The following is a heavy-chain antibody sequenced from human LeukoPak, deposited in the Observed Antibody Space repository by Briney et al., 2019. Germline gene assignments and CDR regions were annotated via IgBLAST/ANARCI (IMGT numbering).Heavy chain of an antibody. D-gene: IGHD3-22*01. J-gene: IGHJ4*02. CDR1: GASLISYY. Sequence: PSETLSLTCTVSGASLISYYWNWIRQPPGKGLEWSGYIYYNGSPNYNPSLKSRVTMSQDTSKNQFSLRLTSVTAADTAVYYCARDSRSYERSGYYHFDYWGQGSLVTVSS. CDR3: ARDSRSYERSGYYHFDY. V-gene: IGHV4-59*01. CDR2: IYYNGSP.